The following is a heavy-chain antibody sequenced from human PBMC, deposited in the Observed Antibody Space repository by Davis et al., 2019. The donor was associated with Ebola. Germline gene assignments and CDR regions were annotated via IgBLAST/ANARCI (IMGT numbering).Heavy chain of an antibody. CDR1: GFTFSSYW. D-gene: IGHD2-2*01. CDR3: ARDAYGCSSTSCYYYYGMDV. J-gene: IGHJ6*02. CDR2: INSDGSST. V-gene: IGHV3-74*01. Sequence: HTGGSLRLSCAASGFTFSSYWMHWVRQAPGKGLVWVSRINSDGSSTSYADSMKGRFTISRDNAKNTLYLQMNSLRAEDTAVYYCARDAYGCSSTSCYYYYGMDVWGQGTTVTVSS.